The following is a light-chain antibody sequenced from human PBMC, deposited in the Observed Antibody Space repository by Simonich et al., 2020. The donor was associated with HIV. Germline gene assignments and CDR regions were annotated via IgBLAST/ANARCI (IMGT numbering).Light chain of an antibody. J-gene: IGKJ4*01. CDR3: QQYNNWPLT. Sequence: EIVMTQSPATLSVSPGERATLSCRASQSVSRHLAWYQQKPGQAPRPRIYGASTRATGIPARFSGSGSGTEFTLTISSMQSEDFAVYYCQQYNNWPLTFGGGTKVEIK. V-gene: IGKV3-15*01. CDR1: QSVSRH. CDR2: GAS.